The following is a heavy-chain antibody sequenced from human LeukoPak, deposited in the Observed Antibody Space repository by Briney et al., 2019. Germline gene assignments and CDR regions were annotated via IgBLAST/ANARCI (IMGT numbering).Heavy chain of an antibody. J-gene: IGHJ4*02. CDR1: GGSFSGYY. CDR3: ARADSQQGSGWYRRTDVGYYFDY. V-gene: IGHV4-34*01. Sequence: SETLSLTCAVYGGSFSGYYWSWIRQPPGKGLEWIGEINHSGSTNYNPSLKSRVTISVDTSKNQFSLKLSSVTAADTAVYYCARADSQQGSGWYRRTDVGYYFDYWGQGTLVTVSS. D-gene: IGHD6-19*01. CDR2: INHSGST.